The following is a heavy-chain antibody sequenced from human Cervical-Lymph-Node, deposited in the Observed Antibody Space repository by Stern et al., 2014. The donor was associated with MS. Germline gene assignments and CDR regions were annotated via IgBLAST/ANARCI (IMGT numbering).Heavy chain of an antibody. D-gene: IGHD6-19*01. CDR3: ARATAVAGTVDWFDP. CDR1: GYTFTTYG. J-gene: IGHJ5*02. V-gene: IGHV1-18*01. CDR2: IRAYNGYT. Sequence: QVQLVQSGAEVKKPGASVKVSCKASGYTFTTYGVSWVRQAPGQGLEWVGWIRAYNGYTDYAQKFQGRVTMTTDPSRSTAYMELRSLRSDDTAVYYCARATAVAGTVDWFDPWGQGTLVTVSS.